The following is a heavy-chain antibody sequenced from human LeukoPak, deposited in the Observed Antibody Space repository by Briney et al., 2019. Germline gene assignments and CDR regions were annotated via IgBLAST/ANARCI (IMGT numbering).Heavy chain of an antibody. J-gene: IGHJ3*02. CDR2: IYHSGST. CDR1: GYSISSGYY. V-gene: IGHV4-38-2*02. Sequence: SETLSLTCTVSGYSISSGYYWGWIRQPPGKGLEWIGSIYHSGSTYYNPSLKSRVTISVDTSKNQFSLKLSSVTAADTAVYYCARQMYYYGSGSGTGAFDIWGQGTMVTVSS. D-gene: IGHD3-10*01. CDR3: ARQMYYYGSGSGTGAFDI.